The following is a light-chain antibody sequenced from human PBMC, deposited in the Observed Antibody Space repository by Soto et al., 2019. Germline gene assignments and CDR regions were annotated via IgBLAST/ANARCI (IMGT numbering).Light chain of an antibody. CDR2: DDD. J-gene: IGLJ1*01. V-gene: IGLV1-51*01. CDR3: GSWDSSLSAYV. CDR1: SSNIGGNS. Sequence: QSVMTQPPSVSAAPGQWVTISCSGSSSNIGGNSVSWYQQLPGTAPKLLIYDDDKRPSGIPDRFSGSKSGTSATLGITGFQTGDEADYYCGSWDSSLSAYVFGTGTKLTVL.